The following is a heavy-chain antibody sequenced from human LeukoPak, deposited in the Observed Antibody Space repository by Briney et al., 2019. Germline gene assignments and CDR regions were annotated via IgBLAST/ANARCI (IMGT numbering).Heavy chain of an antibody. Sequence: PSETLSLTCTVSGGSISSGDYYWSWIRQPPGKGLEWIGYIYYSGSTYYNPSLKSRVTISVDTSKNQFSLKLSSVTAADTAVYYCAREVRMVRGVTHPPCGMDVWGKGTTVTVSS. V-gene: IGHV4-30-4*01. CDR2: IYYSGST. D-gene: IGHD3-10*01. CDR3: AREVRMVRGVTHPPCGMDV. J-gene: IGHJ6*04. CDR1: GGSISSGDYY.